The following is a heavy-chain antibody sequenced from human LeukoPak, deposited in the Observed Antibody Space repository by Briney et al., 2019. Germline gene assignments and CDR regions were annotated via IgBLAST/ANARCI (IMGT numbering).Heavy chain of an antibody. J-gene: IGHJ4*02. CDR3: ARAVTIFGVAIPAY. Sequence: ASVKVSCKASGSAFTNFYIHWVRQAPGQGLEWMGMINPSGGRTSYAQMFQGRMTMTRDRSTNTFYMDLSSLRSEDTAVYYCARAVTIFGVAIPAYWGQGTLATVSS. CDR1: GSAFTNFY. CDR2: INPSGGRT. V-gene: IGHV1-46*01. D-gene: IGHD3-3*01.